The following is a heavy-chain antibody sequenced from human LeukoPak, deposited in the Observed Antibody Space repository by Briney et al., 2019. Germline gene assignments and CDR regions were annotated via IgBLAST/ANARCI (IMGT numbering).Heavy chain of an antibody. CDR1: GFTFSKAW. J-gene: IGHJ4*02. D-gene: IGHD2-21*01. V-gene: IGHV3-15*01. Sequence: GGSLRLSCAASGFTFSKAWMSWVRQAPGKGLEWVGLIKSKTVGGTTDYAAPVKGRFIISRDDSKNTLYLQMSSLKTEDTAVYYCTSMVVASDDYWGQGTLVTVSS. CDR3: TSMVVASDDY. CDR2: IKSKTVGGTT.